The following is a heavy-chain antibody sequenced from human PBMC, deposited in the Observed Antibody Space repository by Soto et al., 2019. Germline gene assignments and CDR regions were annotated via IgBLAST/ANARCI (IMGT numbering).Heavy chain of an antibody. CDR2: IYHTGNT. CDR1: GYSISRGFY. D-gene: IGHD3-22*01. CDR3: ARDYYDSSGYRWFDP. V-gene: IGHV4-38-2*02. J-gene: IGHJ5*02. Sequence: SETLSLTCAVSGYSISRGFYWGWIRQSPGKGLEWIGSIYHTGNTYYNASLRSRVTISVDTSKNQFSLKLSSVTAADTAVYYCARDYYDSSGYRWFDPWGQGTLVTVSS.